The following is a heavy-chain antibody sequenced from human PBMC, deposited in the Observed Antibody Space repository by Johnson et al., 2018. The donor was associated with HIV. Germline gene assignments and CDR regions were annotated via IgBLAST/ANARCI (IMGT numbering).Heavy chain of an antibody. CDR3: ARDGWGSRGWDDAFDI. V-gene: IGHV3-66*02. CDR2: IYSGGST. Sequence: VQLVESGGGVVQPGGSLRLTCKASGFTVSSNYMSWVRQAPGKGLEWVSVIYSGGSTYYADSVKGRFTISRDNSKNTLYLQMNRLRAEDTAVYYCARDGWGSRGWDDAFDIWGQGTMVTVSS. CDR1: GFTVSSNY. D-gene: IGHD5-24*01. J-gene: IGHJ3*02.